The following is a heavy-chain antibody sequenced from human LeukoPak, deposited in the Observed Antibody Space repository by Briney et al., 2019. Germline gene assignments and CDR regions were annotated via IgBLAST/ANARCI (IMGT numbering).Heavy chain of an antibody. Sequence: KPGGSLRLSCAASGFTFSDYYMSWIRQAPGKGLEWVSYISSSGSTIYYADSVKGRFTISRDNAKNSLYLQMNSLRAEDTAVYYCARCAYYYSVDGMDAFDIWGQGTMVTVSS. CDR2: ISSSGSTI. V-gene: IGHV3-11*04. D-gene: IGHD3-10*01. J-gene: IGHJ3*02. CDR1: GFTFSDYY. CDR3: ARCAYYYSVDGMDAFDI.